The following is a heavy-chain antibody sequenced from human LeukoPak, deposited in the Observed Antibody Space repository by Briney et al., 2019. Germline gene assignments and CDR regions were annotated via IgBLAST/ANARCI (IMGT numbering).Heavy chain of an antibody. J-gene: IGHJ4*02. Sequence: PGGSLRLSCAASRFTFSGYWMNWVRQAPGKGLEWVAVISYDGSNKYYADSVKGRFTISRDNSKNTLYLQMNSLRAEDTAVYYCAKPGMEIVTLFDYWAREPWSPSPQ. CDR3: AKPGMEIVTLFDY. V-gene: IGHV3-30*18. D-gene: IGHD5-12*01. CDR2: ISYDGSNK. CDR1: RFTFSGYW.